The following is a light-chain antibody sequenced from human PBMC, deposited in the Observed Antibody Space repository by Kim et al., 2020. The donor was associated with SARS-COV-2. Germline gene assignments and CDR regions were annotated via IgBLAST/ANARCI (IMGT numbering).Light chain of an antibody. Sequence: VSPGQTASITCPGDKLGDKYACWYQQKPGQSPVLVIYQDSKRPSGIPERFSGSNSGNTATLTISGTQAMDEADYYCQAWDSSIFYVFGTGTKVTVL. CDR3: QAWDSSIFYV. CDR2: QDS. CDR1: KLGDKY. V-gene: IGLV3-1*01. J-gene: IGLJ1*01.